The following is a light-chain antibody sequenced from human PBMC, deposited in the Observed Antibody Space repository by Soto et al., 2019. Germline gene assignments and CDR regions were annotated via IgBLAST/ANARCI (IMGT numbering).Light chain of an antibody. CDR1: QCISTS. CDR2: TAS. J-gene: IGKJ5*01. Sequence: DIQMTQSPSSLSASVGDRVTITCRAIQCISTSLAWYQQKPGAAPKLLMYTASSLQDGVPSRFSGSGSGTDFTLTISSLQPEDFATYYCQHSKTNSLPITFGQGTRLEI. V-gene: IGKV1-12*01. CDR3: QHSKTNSLPIT.